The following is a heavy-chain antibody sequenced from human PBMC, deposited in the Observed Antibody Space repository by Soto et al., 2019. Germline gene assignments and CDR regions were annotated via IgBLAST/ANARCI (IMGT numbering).Heavy chain of an antibody. CDR3: AKDIEEVVYYYGMDV. D-gene: IGHD1-26*01. J-gene: IGHJ6*02. CDR1: GFTFSSYG. CDR2: ISYDGNNK. Sequence: VQLLESGGGLVQPGGSLRLSCTASGFTFSSYGMHWVRQAPGKGLEWVGLISYDGNNKFYADSVKGRFTISRDNSKNTLFLQMNSLRAEDTALYYCAKDIEEVVYYYGMDVWGQGTTVTVSS. V-gene: IGHV3-30*18.